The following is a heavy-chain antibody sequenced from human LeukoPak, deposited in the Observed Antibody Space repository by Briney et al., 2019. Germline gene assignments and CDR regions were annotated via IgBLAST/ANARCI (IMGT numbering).Heavy chain of an antibody. CDR1: GFTFSDYG. Sequence: GGSLRLSCAASGFTFSDYGIHWVRQAPGKGLEWVAFVRYDGNTKYYADSVKGRFTISRDNSGKMLYLQMNSLRAEDTAVHYCARDPGYCSSTSCYISKEGFDYWGQGTLVTVSS. CDR3: ARDPGYCSSTSCYISKEGFDY. V-gene: IGHV3-30*02. J-gene: IGHJ4*02. CDR2: VRYDGNTK. D-gene: IGHD2-2*02.